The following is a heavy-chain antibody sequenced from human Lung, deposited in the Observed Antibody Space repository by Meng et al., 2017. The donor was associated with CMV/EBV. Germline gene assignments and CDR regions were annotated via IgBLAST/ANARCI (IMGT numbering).Heavy chain of an antibody. V-gene: IGHV3-30*09. D-gene: IGHD2-2*01. CDR2: FSSDITNP. CDR3: ATSRLQLDAVDL. CDR1: GFNLNTHS. Sequence: GGSLRLXCVASGFNLNTHSGHWVRQAPGKGLEWLAVFSSDITNPYYADSVRGRFAVSRDDFRKSLYLQMNDLTPEDTAVYYCATSRLQLDAVDLWGQGPVVPFSS. J-gene: IGHJ3*01.